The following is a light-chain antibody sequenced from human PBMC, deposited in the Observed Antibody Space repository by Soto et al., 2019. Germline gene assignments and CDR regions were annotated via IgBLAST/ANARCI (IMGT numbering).Light chain of an antibody. CDR3: QHYNSYSEA. V-gene: IGKV1-5*03. J-gene: IGKJ1*01. CDR2: KAS. CDR1: QTISSW. Sequence: DIQMTQSPSTLSGSVGDRVTITCRARQTISSWLAWYQQKPVKAPKLLIYKASTLKSGVPSRFSGSGSGTEFTLTISSLQPDDFATYCCQHYNSYSEAFGQGTKVDIK.